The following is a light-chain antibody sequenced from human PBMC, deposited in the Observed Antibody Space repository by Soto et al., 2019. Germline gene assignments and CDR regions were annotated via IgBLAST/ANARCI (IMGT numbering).Light chain of an antibody. CDR3: LQYQSYWT. J-gene: IGKJ1*01. V-gene: IGKV3-15*01. Sequence: EIVVTQSPATLSVSPGERATLSCRASQSVGNNFAWYQQKPGQAPRLLIFATSTRATGVPSRFTGSGSGTEFTLTISSLQPDDLATYYCLQYQSYWTFGQGTKVEVK. CDR2: ATS. CDR1: QSVGNN.